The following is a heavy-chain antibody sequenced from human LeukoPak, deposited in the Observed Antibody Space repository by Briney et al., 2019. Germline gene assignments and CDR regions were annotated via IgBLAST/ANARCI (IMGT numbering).Heavy chain of an antibody. CDR2: INPNSGGT. D-gene: IGHD2-15*01. V-gene: IGHV1-2*02. J-gene: IGHJ4*02. Sequence: ASVKVSCKASGYTFTGYYMHWVRQAPGQGLEWMGWINPNSGGTNYAQKFQGRVTMTRDTSISTAYMELSRLRSDDTAVYYCATRDPCSGGSCYGLGYRGQGTLVTVSS. CDR3: ATRDPCSGGSCYGLGY. CDR1: GYTFTGYY.